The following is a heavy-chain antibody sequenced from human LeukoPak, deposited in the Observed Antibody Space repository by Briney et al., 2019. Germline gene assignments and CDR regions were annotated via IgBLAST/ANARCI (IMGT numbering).Heavy chain of an antibody. J-gene: IGHJ3*02. V-gene: IGHV5-51*01. Sequence: GESLKTSCKGSGYSFTSYWIGWVRQMPGKGLEWMGIIYPGDSDTRYSPSFQGQATISADKSISTAYLQWSSLKASDTAMYYCASYYSSSRYDAFDIWGQGTMVTVSS. CDR2: IYPGDSDT. CDR1: GYSFTSYW. CDR3: ASYYSSSRYDAFDI. D-gene: IGHD6-13*01.